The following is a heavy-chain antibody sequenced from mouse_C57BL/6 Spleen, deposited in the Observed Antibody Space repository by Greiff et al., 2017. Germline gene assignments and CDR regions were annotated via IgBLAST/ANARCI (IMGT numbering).Heavy chain of an antibody. D-gene: IGHD4-1*01. Sequence: EVKLMESGGGLVKPGGSLKLSCAASGFTFSDYGMHWVRQAPEKGLEWVAYISSGSSTIYYADTVKGRFTISRDNAKNTLFLQMTSLRSEDTAMYYCARGGLGRAWFAYWGKGTLVTVSA. J-gene: IGHJ3*01. CDR1: GFTFSDYG. V-gene: IGHV5-17*01. CDR3: ARGGLGRAWFAY. CDR2: ISSGSSTI.